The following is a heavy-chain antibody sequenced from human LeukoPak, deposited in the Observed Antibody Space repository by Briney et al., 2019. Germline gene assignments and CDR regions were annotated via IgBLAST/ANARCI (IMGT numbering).Heavy chain of an antibody. CDR3: ARGWGVISDQ. Sequence: PGRSLRLSCAASGFTFNTYGMHWVRQAPGKGLEWVALIWYDGSKEYYADSVKGRFTISRDNSKNTVYLQMNSLRAEDTAVYYCARGWGVISDQWGQGTLVTVSS. V-gene: IGHV3-33*01. CDR1: GFTFNTYG. CDR2: IWYDGSKE. J-gene: IGHJ5*02. D-gene: IGHD3-10*01.